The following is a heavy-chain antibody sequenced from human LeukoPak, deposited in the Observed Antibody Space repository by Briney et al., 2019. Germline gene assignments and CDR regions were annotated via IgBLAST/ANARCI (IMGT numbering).Heavy chain of an antibody. D-gene: IGHD5-18*01. V-gene: IGHV1-3*01. Sequence: ASVKVSFKASGYTFTSYAMHWVRQAPGQRLEGMGWINAGNGNTKYSQKFQGRVTITRDTSASTAYMELSSLRSEDTAVYYCARSSGYSYGYDYWGQGPLVTVSS. CDR1: GYTFTSYA. CDR3: ARSSGYSYGYDY. J-gene: IGHJ4*02. CDR2: INAGNGNT.